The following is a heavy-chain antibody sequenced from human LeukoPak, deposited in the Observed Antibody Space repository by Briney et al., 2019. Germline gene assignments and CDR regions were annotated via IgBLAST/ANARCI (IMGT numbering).Heavy chain of an antibody. J-gene: IGHJ5*02. CDR3: ARDQSSSWYVAWFDP. Sequence: GGSLRLSCAASGFTFSSYWMHWVRQAPGRGLVWVSRINNDESHTTYADSVQGRITISRDNAKNTLYLQMNSLTVEDTAVYYCARDQSSSWYVAWFDPWGQGTMAPVSS. D-gene: IGHD6-13*01. V-gene: IGHV3-74*01. CDR2: INNDESHT. CDR1: GFTFSSYW.